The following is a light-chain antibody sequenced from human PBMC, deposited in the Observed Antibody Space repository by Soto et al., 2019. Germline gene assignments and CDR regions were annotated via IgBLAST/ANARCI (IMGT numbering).Light chain of an antibody. CDR2: AAS. Sequence: DIQMTQSPSSLSTSIGDRVTITCRASQSIRHFLNCYQHKPGTAPKLLIHAASKLQSGVPSSFSGNGSGTDFTLTINRLEPEDFSADYRHQSYSTQTIPFGQGTRLDIK. J-gene: IGKJ5*01. CDR3: HQSYSTQTIP. CDR1: QSIRHF. V-gene: IGKV1-39*01.